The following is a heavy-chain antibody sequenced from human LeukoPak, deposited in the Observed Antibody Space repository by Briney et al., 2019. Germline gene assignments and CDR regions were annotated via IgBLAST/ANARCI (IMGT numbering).Heavy chain of an antibody. Sequence: GGSLRLSYAASGFAFSRYEMNWVRQAPGKGLEWVSYISSSGYTIYYADSVEGRFTISRDNAKNSLYLHMNSLRAEDTAVYYCARGNGDILTGPDWFDPWGQGTLVTVSS. D-gene: IGHD3-9*01. CDR3: ARGNGDILTGPDWFDP. V-gene: IGHV3-48*03. J-gene: IGHJ5*02. CDR2: ISSSGYTI. CDR1: GFAFSRYE.